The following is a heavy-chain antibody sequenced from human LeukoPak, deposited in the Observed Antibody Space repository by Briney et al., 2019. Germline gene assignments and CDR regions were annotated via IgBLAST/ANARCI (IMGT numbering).Heavy chain of an antibody. CDR3: AATPLRFLEGLINQPLTSDSNRFDP. J-gene: IGHJ5*02. CDR1: GGSISSISYY. CDR2: IYYSGGT. V-gene: IGHV4-39*06. Sequence: SETLSLTCTVSGGSISSISYYWSWIRQPPGKGLDWIGSIYYSGGTYYYPSHKSRATRSVDTPNHQFPLKLSSVTAADTAVYYCAATPLRFLEGLINQPLTSDSNRFDPWGQGNLVTVSS. D-gene: IGHD3-3*01.